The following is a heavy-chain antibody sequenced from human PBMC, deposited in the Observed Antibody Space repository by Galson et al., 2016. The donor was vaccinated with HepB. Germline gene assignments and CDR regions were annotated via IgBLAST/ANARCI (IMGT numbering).Heavy chain of an antibody. CDR3: ARGTDIVLVGLDLDI. CDR1: GGSISSSDYY. J-gene: IGHJ3*02. CDR2: GFRSGST. D-gene: IGHD2-8*02. Sequence: SETLSLTCTVSGGSISSSDYYWAWIRQPPGKGLEWIGNGFRSGSTNYRPSLKSRVTISLDTSNNQFSLRLTSVTAADTGGYYCARGTDIVLVGLDLDIWGHGTMVTVSS. V-gene: IGHV4-39*07.